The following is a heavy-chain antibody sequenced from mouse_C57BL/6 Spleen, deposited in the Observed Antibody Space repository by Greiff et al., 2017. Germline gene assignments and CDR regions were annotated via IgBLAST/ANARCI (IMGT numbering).Heavy chain of an antibody. CDR3: ARSEITTVRAMDY. CDR2: IHPNSGST. V-gene: IGHV1-64*01. D-gene: IGHD1-1*01. J-gene: IGHJ4*01. CDR1: GYTFTSYW. Sequence: VQLQQSGAELVKPGASVKLSCKASGYTFTSYWMHWVKQRPGQGLEWIGMIHPNSGSTNYNEKFKSKATLTVDKSSSTAYMQLSSLTSEDSAVYYCARSEITTVRAMDYWGQGTSVTVSS.